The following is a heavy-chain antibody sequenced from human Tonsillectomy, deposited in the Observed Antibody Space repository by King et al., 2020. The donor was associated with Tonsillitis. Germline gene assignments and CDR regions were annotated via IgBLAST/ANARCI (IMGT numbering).Heavy chain of an antibody. CDR3: ARDRYCSSTSCPLYMDV. V-gene: IGHV3-66*01. CDR1: GFTVSSNY. Sequence: VQLVESGGGLVQPGGSLRLSCAASGFTVSSNYMSWVRQAPGKGLEWVSVIYSGGSTYYADSVKGRFTISRDNSKNTLYLQMNSLRAEDTAVYYCARDRYCSSTSCPLYMDVWGKGTTVTVSS. D-gene: IGHD2-2*01. CDR2: IYSGGST. J-gene: IGHJ6*03.